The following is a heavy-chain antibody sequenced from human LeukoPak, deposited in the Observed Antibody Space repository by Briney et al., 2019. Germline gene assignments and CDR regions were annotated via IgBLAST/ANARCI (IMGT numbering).Heavy chain of an antibody. CDR2: TYYRSKWYN. CDR1: GDSVSSNSAA. J-gene: IGHJ4*02. V-gene: IGHV6-1*01. Sequence: SQTLSLTCAISGDSVSSNSAAWNWIRQSPSRGLEWLGRTYYRSKWYNDCAVSVKSLITINPDTSKNQFSLQLNSVTPEDTAVYYCAREWESNGGNPFDYWGQGTLVTVSS. CDR3: AREWESNGGNPFDY. D-gene: IGHD4-23*01.